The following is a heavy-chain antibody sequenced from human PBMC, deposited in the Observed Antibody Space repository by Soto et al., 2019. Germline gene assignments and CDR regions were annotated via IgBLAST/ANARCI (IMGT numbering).Heavy chain of an antibody. CDR1: GFICSSYD. V-gene: IGHV3-23*01. CDR3: AKATATSGGAFEI. J-gene: IGHJ3*02. Sequence: SFAVSGFICSSYDMSWFRQAPGKGLEWVSTILVGGSTHYEDSVKGRFTISRDTSKNTVYLQMNSLTAGDTAFYYCAKATATSGGAFEIYGQGTMVTVSS. CDR2: ILVGGST. D-gene: IGHD1-1*01.